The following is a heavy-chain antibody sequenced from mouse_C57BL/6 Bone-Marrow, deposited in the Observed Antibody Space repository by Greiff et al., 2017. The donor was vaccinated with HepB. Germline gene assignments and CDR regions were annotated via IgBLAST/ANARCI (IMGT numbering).Heavy chain of an antibody. CDR3: ARDQSLGYYFDY. V-gene: IGHV5-4*01. CDR1: GFTFSSYA. Sequence: EVHLVESGGGLVKPGGSLKLSCAASGFTFSSYAMSWVRQTPEKRLEWVATISDGGSYTYYPDNVKGRFTISRDNAKNNLYLQMSHLKSEDTAMYYCARDQSLGYYFDYWGQGTTLTVSS. CDR2: ISDGGSYT. J-gene: IGHJ2*01.